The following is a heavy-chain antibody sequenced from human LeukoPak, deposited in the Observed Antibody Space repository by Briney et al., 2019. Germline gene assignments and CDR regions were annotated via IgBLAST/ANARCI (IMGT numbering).Heavy chain of an antibody. CDR3: ARGPEPMVVTPIWFDP. CDR1: GFTFSSYS. CDR2: ISSSSSTI. J-gene: IGHJ5*02. D-gene: IGHD4-23*01. V-gene: IGHV3-48*01. Sequence: GGSLRLSCAASGFTFSSYSMNWVRQAPGRGLEWVSYISSSSSTIYYADSVKGRFTISRDNAKNSLYLQMNSLRAEDTAVYYCARGPEPMVVTPIWFDPWGQGTLVTVSS.